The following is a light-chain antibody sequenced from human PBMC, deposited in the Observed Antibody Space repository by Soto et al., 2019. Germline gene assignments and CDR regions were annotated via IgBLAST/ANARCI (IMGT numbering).Light chain of an antibody. CDR1: SNDVGYYNY. CDR2: EVT. V-gene: IGLV2-14*01. J-gene: IGLJ3*02. Sequence: QSVLSQPASVSGSPGQSITISCTGTSNDVGYYNYVSWYQQHPGQAPKLMISEVTTRPSGVSHRFSGSKSGNTASLTISRLQAEDEAHYYCSSYTTAYTQVFGGGTKLTVL. CDR3: SSYTTAYTQV.